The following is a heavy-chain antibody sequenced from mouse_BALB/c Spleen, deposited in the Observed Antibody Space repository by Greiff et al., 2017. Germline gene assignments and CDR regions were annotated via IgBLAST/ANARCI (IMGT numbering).Heavy chain of an antibody. CDR1: GYTFTSYW. V-gene: IGHV1-69*02. J-gene: IGHJ4*01. CDR3: TGGYDYYAMDY. CDR2: IYPSDSYT. Sequence: QVQLQQPGAELVRPGASVKLSCKASGYTFTSYWINWVKQRPGQGLEWIGNIYPSDSYTNYNQKFKDKATLTVDKSSSTAYMQRSSPTSEDSAVYDWTGGYDYYAMDYWGQGSSVTVSS. D-gene: IGHD2-14*01.